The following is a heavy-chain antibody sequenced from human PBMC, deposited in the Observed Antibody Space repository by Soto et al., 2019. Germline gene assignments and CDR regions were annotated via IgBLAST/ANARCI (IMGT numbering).Heavy chain of an antibody. CDR1: GFSFSISP. Sequence: LRLSCAASGFSFSISPMHWVRQAPGKGPEWVALISYDGTNKFYADSVKGRFTISRDNSKSTLYLQVDSLRPEDAAVYYCARDPKTSGGQHWAFNYFDSCGQETLVTVSS. V-gene: IGHV3-30-3*01. J-gene: IGHJ4*02. D-gene: IGHD7-27*01. CDR2: ISYDGTNK. CDR3: ARDPKTSGGQHWAFNYFDS.